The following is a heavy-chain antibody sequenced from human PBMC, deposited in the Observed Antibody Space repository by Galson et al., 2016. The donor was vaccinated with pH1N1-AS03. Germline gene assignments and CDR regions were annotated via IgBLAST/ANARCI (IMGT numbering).Heavy chain of an antibody. Sequence: QSGPEVKKPGESLRISCKASGYSFTSHWITWVRQMPGKGLEWMGKIDPYDSQTNYSPSFQGHITFSVDTSITTAYLQWSSLKASDTALYYCASNTYSTRWCFLRCCRGQGSLVTVSS. V-gene: IGHV5-10-1*01. CDR3: ASNTYSTRWCFLRCC. D-gene: IGHD6-13*01. J-gene: IGHJ4*02. CDR2: IDPYDSQT. CDR1: GYSFTSHW.